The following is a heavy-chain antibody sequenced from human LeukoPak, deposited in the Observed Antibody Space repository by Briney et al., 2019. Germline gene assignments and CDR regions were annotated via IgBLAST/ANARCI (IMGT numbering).Heavy chain of an antibody. J-gene: IGHJ4*02. CDR2: IKEDGSVK. CDR1: GFTFSNSW. CDR3: ARDRAYSTYDY. Sequence: GGSLRLSCTASGFTFSNSWMTWVRQAPGKGLEWVADIKEDGSVKNYVGYVKGRFTISRDNAKNSLHLQMSSLRVEDTAVYYCARDRAYSTYDYWGQGTLVRVSS. V-gene: IGHV3-7*01. D-gene: IGHD2/OR15-2a*01.